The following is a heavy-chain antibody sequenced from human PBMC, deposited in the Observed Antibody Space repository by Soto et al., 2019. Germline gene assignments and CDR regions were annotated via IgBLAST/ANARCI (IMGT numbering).Heavy chain of an antibody. J-gene: IGHJ4*02. V-gene: IGHV2-5*02. CDR3: AHRQRTVVVGAPFDL. Sequence: QITLRESGPTLVQPTQTLTLTCTLSGVSLSTSGEGVGWIRQPPGKALEWLALIYWDDDKRFSPSLKSRLAIPRDISKNQVVMTMTDMAPEDTAIYYCAHRQRTVVVGAPFDLWGQGSQVTVSS. CDR2: IYWDDDK. D-gene: IGHD2-15*01. CDR1: GVSLSTSGEG.